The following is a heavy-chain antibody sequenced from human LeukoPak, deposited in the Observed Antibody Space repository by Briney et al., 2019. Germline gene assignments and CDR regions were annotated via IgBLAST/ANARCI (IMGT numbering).Heavy chain of an antibody. J-gene: IGHJ4*02. CDR2: IYYSGST. D-gene: IGHD5-18*01. CDR1: GGSISSYY. CDR3: ARGGYSYGSTD. Sequence: PSETLSLTCTVSGGSISSYYWSWIRQPPGKGLEWIGYIYYSGSTYYNPSLKSRVTISVDTSKNQFSLKLSSVTAADTAVYYCARGGYSYGSTDWGQGTLVTVSS. V-gene: IGHV4-59*12.